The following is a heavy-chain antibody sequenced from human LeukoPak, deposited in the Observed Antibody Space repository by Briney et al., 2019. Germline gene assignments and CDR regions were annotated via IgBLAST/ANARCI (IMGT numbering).Heavy chain of an antibody. CDR3: AKDGGGKYYYGMDV. D-gene: IGHD1-26*01. Sequence: GRSLRLSCVASGFIFDDYAMHWVRQAPGKGLEWVSGISWDSGTIGYADSVKGRFTISRDNAENSLYLQMNSLRPEDTALYYCAKDGGGKYYYGMDVWGQGTTVTVSS. CDR2: ISWDSGTI. V-gene: IGHV3-9*01. J-gene: IGHJ6*02. CDR1: GFIFDDYA.